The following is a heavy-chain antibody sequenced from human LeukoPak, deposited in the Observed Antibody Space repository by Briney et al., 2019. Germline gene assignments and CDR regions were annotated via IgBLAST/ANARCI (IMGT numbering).Heavy chain of an antibody. Sequence: ASVTVSCKASGYTFTDYYMHWVLQAPGQGLEWMGWINPHSGGTNYAQKFQGRVTMTRDTSISTAYMELIRLKSDDTAVYYCAREGAAAGIEDFDYWGQGTLVTVSS. CDR2: INPHSGGT. CDR3: AREGAAAGIEDFDY. J-gene: IGHJ4*02. V-gene: IGHV1-2*02. D-gene: IGHD6-13*01. CDR1: GYTFTDYY.